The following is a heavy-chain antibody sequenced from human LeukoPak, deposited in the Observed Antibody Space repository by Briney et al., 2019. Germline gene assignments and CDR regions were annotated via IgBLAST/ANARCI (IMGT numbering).Heavy chain of an antibody. CDR2: ISSDGTNK. J-gene: IGHJ4*02. CDR3: AKDARNYYGSGSYYNVEY. D-gene: IGHD3-10*01. CDR1: GFTFRTYA. Sequence: PGGSLRLSCVASGFTFRTYAMHWVRQAPGKGLEWIIVISSDGTNKYYADSVKGRFTVSRDNSKNTLYLQMNSLRDKDTAVYYCAKDARNYYGSGSYYNVEYWGQGTLVTVSS. V-gene: IGHV3-30-3*01.